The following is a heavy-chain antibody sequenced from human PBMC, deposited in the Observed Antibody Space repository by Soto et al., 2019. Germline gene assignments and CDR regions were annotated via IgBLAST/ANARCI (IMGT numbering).Heavy chain of an antibody. D-gene: IGHD2-15*01. J-gene: IGHJ5*02. CDR1: SGSISSSNW. CDR3: ARHGGLLTGFGL. V-gene: IGHV4-4*02. CDR2: IYHSGST. Sequence: QVQLQESGPGLVKPSGTLSLTCAVSSGSISSSNWWSWVRQPPGKGLEWIGEIYHSGSTNYNPSLKSRVTISVDKSKNQFSLKLRFATAADTPVYYCARHGGLLTGFGLRGPRSLVPLSS.